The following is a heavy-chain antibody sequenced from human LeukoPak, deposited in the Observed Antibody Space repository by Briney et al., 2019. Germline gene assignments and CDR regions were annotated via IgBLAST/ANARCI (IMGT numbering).Heavy chain of an antibody. CDR1: GYTLTELS. D-gene: IGHD2-2*01. CDR3: AGGSTPFPGYYMDV. CDR2: FDPEDGET. J-gene: IGHJ6*03. Sequence: ASVKVSCKVSGYTLTELSMHWVRQAPGKGLVWMGGFDPEDGETIYAQKFQGRVTMTEDTSTDTAYMELSSLRSEDTAVYYCAGGSTPFPGYYMDVWGKGTTVTVSS. V-gene: IGHV1-24*01.